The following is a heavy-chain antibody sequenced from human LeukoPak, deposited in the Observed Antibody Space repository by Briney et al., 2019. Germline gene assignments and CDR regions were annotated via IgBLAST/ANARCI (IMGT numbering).Heavy chain of an antibody. V-gene: IGHV4-38-2*02. J-gene: IGHJ3*02. CDR1: GYSIRSDYY. D-gene: IGHD4-23*01. Sequence: SETLSLTCTVSGYSIRSDYYWGWIRQPSGKGLEWIGSIYDSGRSYYNPSLESRVTISVDTSKIQFSLRLNSVTAADTAVYYCAVSTVGAPVPQPFDIWGQGTLVTVSS. CDR3: AVSTVGAPVPQPFDI. CDR2: IYDSGRS.